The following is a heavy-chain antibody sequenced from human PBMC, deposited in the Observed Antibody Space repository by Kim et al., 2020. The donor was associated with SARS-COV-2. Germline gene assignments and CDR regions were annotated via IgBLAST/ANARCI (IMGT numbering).Heavy chain of an antibody. CDR2: ISYDGSNK. Sequence: GGSLRLSCAASGFTFSSYGMHWVRQAPGKGLEWVAVISYDGSNKYYADSVKGRFTISRDNSKNTLYLQMNSLRAEDTAVYYCAKDERYCSGGSCYLWYYYYMDVWGKGTTVTVSS. CDR1: GFTFSSYG. V-gene: IGHV3-30*18. CDR3: AKDERYCSGGSCYLWYYYYMDV. J-gene: IGHJ6*03. D-gene: IGHD2-15*01.